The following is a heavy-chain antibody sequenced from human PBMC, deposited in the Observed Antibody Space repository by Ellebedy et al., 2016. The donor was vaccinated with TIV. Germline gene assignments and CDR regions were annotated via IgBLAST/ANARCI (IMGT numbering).Heavy chain of an antibody. CDR1: GGSISSGGYS. CDR3: ARARVPPPHLWLRPYYGMDV. CDR2: IYHSGST. D-gene: IGHD5-18*01. V-gene: IGHV4-30-2*01. J-gene: IGHJ6*02. Sequence: SETLSLXXAVSGGSISSGGYSWSWIRQPPGKGLEWIGYIYHSGSTYYNPSLKSRVTISVDRSKNQFSLKLSSVTAADTAVYYCARARVPPPHLWLRPYYGMDVWGQGTTVTVSS.